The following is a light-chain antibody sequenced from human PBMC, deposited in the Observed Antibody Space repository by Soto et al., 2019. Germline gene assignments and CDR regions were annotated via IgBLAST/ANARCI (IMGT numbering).Light chain of an antibody. J-gene: IGKJ1*01. CDR1: LSVSRN. CDR2: DAS. Sequence: EIVMTQSPPTLSVTPEERATLSCRASLSVSRNLAWYQQKPGQAPRLLIFDASTRATGIPARFSGSGSGTEFTLAITCLQSEDFALYYCQEYKSLPRRFGEGTMVDIK. CDR3: QEYKSLPRR. V-gene: IGKV3-15*01.